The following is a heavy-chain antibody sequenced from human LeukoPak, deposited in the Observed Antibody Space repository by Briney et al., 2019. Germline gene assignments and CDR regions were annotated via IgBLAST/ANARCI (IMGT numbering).Heavy chain of an antibody. J-gene: IGHJ4*02. Sequence: SETLSLTCTASGGSISSYYWSWIRQPPGKGLEWIGYIYYSGSTNYNPSLKSRVTISVDTSKNQFSLRLSSVTAADTAVYYCARGSLLWFGDKGSYFDYWGQGTLVTVSS. CDR1: GGSISSYY. D-gene: IGHD3-10*01. V-gene: IGHV4-59*01. CDR3: ARGSLLWFGDKGSYFDY. CDR2: IYYSGST.